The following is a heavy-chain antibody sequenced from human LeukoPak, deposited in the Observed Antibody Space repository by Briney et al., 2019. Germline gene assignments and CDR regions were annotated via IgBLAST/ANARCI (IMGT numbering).Heavy chain of an antibody. CDR2: INSDGSTT. D-gene: IGHD1-26*01. CDR1: GFTFSSNW. J-gene: IGHJ4*02. CDR3: ARGSGSYYNY. Sequence: PGGSLRLSCAAPGFTFSSNWLHGVRQAPPRGVLCVSGINSDGSTTRYAESVKGRFTIPRDNAKNALYLQMNSLRADDTALYYCARGSGSYYNYWGQGTLASVPS. V-gene: IGHV3-74*01.